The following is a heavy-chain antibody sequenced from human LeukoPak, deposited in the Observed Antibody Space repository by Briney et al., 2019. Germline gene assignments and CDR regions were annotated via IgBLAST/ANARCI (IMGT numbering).Heavy chain of an antibody. Sequence: GASVKVSCKASGYTFNSFPMNWVRQAPGQGLEWMGWINTNTGNPTYAQGFTGRFVFSLDTSVSTAYLQINNLKAEDTAVYYCARTFSSSWYNWRDPWGQGTLVTVSS. J-gene: IGHJ5*02. CDR3: ARTFSSSWYNWRDP. V-gene: IGHV7-4-1*02. D-gene: IGHD6-13*01. CDR1: GYTFNSFP. CDR2: INTNTGNP.